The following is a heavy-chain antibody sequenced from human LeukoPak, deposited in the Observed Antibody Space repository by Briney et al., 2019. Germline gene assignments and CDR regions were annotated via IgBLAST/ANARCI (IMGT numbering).Heavy chain of an antibody. CDR3: VRGGGNYYVDY. CDR1: GYTFTGYY. CDR2: IRPSSGDT. Sequence: ASVKVSCKASGYTFTGYYMHWVRQAPGQGLEWMGWIRPSSGDTKFAQSFQDRVTMTRDTSISTAYMELNRLRTDDTAVYYCVRGGGNYYVDYWGQGAPVTVSS. D-gene: IGHD1-7*01. J-gene: IGHJ4*02. V-gene: IGHV1-2*02.